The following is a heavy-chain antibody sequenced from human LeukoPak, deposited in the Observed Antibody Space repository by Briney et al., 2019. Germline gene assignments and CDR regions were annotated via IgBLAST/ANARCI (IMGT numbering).Heavy chain of an antibody. CDR2: IIPIFGTA. Sequence: SVKVSCKASGGTFSSYAISWVRQAPGQGLEWMGRIIPIFGTANYAQKFQGRVTITTGESTSTAYMELSGLRSEDTAVYYCARLGSGSNSYTLDYWGQGTLVTVSS. V-gene: IGHV1-69*05. D-gene: IGHD4-11*01. J-gene: IGHJ4*02. CDR3: ARLGSGSNSYTLDY. CDR1: GGTFSSYA.